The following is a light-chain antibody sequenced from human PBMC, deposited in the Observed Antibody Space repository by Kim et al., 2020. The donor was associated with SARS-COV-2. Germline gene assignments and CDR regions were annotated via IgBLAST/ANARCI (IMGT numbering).Light chain of an antibody. V-gene: IGLV1-44*01. CDR3: AAWDDSLNGWV. CDR1: SSNIGSNT. CDR2: SNN. Sequence: ELTQPPSASGTPGQRVTISCSGSSSNIGSNTVNWYQQLPGTAPKLLIYSNNQRPSGVPDRFSGSKSGTSASLAISGLQYEDEADYYCAAWDDSLNGWVFGGGTQLTVL. J-gene: IGLJ3*02.